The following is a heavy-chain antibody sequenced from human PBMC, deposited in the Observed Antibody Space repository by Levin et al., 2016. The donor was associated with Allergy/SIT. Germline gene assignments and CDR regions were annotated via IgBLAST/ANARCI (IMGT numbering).Heavy chain of an antibody. Sequence: GESLKISCAASGFTFNTYVMSWVRQAPGKGLEWVSAISGSGGPTYCADSVKGRFTISRDNSKNTLYLQMNSLRAEDTAVYYCAKDLRGYSYGTDFDYWGQGTLVTVSS. CDR2: ISGSGGPT. D-gene: IGHD5-18*01. CDR3: AKDLRGYSYGTDFDY. CDR1: GFTFNTYV. J-gene: IGHJ4*02. V-gene: IGHV3-23*01.